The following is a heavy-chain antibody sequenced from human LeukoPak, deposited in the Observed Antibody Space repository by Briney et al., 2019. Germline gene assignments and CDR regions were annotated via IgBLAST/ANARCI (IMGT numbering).Heavy chain of an antibody. D-gene: IGHD1-26*01. Sequence: SSETLSLTCTVSGGSISGYYWSWIRQPPGKGLEWIASIYYSGTTNYNPSLKSRVTVSVDTSKNQFSLRLTAADTAVYYCARHGIVGAKIAFDNWGQGTMVTVSS. CDR2: IYYSGTT. CDR1: GGSISGYY. V-gene: IGHV4-59*08. CDR3: ARHGIVGAKIAFDN. J-gene: IGHJ3*02.